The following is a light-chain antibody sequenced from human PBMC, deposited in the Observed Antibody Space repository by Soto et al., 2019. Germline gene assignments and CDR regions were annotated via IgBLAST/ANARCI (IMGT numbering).Light chain of an antibody. CDR1: QSNIGNNI. V-gene: IGLV1-44*01. J-gene: IGLJ3*02. CDR3: AAWDETRTGRWL. CDR2: RAE. Sequence: QSGLTTPPSASGTPGQIITISCSGSQSNIGNNIVTWYQQLPGVAPKVVIYRAEQRPSGVPDRFSGSKSGTSASLAISGLQPEDEAEYYCAAWDETRTGRWLCGGGTKVTVL.